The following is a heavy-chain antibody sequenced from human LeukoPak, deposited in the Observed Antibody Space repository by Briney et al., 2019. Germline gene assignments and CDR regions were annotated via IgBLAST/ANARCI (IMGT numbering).Heavy chain of an antibody. Sequence: GGSLRLSCAVSGFTFSRHWMSWVRQAPGKGLEWLANIKQDGIEKYYVDSVEGRFTISRENAKNSLYLQMNSLRAEDTAAYYCARSYYGSGTSYGMDVWGQGTTVTVSS. J-gene: IGHJ6*02. D-gene: IGHD3-10*01. V-gene: IGHV3-7*01. CDR1: GFTFSRHW. CDR2: IKQDGIEK. CDR3: ARSYYGSGTSYGMDV.